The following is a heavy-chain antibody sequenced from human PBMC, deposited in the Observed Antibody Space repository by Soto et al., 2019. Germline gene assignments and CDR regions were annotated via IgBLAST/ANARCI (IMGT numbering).Heavy chain of an antibody. V-gene: IGHV3-21*01. CDR3: ARDRTTVTSNFDY. CDR2: ISTSSTYI. D-gene: IGHD4-17*01. CDR1: GFTFSSYS. Sequence: EVQLVESGGGLVKPGGSLRLSCVASGFTFSSYSMNWVRQAPGKGLEWVSSISTSSTYIYYADSMKGRFTISRDNAKNSLYLQMNSLRAEDTAVYYCARDRTTVTSNFDYWGQGTLVTVSS. J-gene: IGHJ4*02.